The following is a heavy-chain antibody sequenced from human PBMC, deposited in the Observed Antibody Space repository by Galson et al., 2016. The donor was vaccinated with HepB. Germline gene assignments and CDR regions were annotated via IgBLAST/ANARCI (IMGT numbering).Heavy chain of an antibody. CDR3: ASVRIFGGTKTFDY. D-gene: IGHD3-3*01. CDR2: ISSSSSYI. Sequence: SLRLFCAASGFTFSSYSMNWVRQAPGKGLEWVSSISSSSSYIYYADSVKGRFTISRDNAKNSLYLQMNRLRAEDTAVYYCASVRIFGGTKTFDYWGQGTLVTVSS. J-gene: IGHJ4*02. V-gene: IGHV3-21*01. CDR1: GFTFSSYS.